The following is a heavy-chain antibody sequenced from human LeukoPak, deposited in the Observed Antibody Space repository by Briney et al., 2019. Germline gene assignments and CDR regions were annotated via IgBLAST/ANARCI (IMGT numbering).Heavy chain of an antibody. CDR3: VRDYSATHAFDY. J-gene: IGHJ4*02. CDR1: GFSFSSEV. CDR2: ITAGGDQT. D-gene: IGHD1-26*01. V-gene: IGHV3-64*02. Sequence: GGSLRLSCAASGFSFSSEVMHWVRQAPGKGPEYVSTITAGGDQTYDAESVKGRFTISRDNSKGTLYLQMGSLRVGDTAVYYCVRDYSATHAFDYWGQGTLVTVSS.